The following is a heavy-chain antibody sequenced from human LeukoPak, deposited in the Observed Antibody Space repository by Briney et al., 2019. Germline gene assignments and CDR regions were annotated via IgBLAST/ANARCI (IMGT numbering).Heavy chain of an antibody. V-gene: IGHV4-30-4*08. Sequence: SETLSLTCTVSGGSISSGDYYWSWIRQPPGKGLEWIGYIYYSGSTYYNPSLKSRVTISVDTSKNQFSLKLSSVTAADTALYYCARAGVATWAYWGQGTLVTVSS. CDR3: ARAGVATWAY. D-gene: IGHD5-12*01. CDR1: GGSISSGDYY. CDR2: IYYSGST. J-gene: IGHJ4*02.